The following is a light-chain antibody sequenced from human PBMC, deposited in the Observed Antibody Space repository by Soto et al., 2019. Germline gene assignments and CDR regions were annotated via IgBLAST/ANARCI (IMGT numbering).Light chain of an antibody. CDR2: GDN. J-gene: IGLJ2*01. Sequence: QSVLTQPPSASGTPGQRVTISYSGSGSSIGTNTVNWYRQLPGTAPKLLIYGDNHRPSGVPDRFSGSKSGTSASLAISGLQSEDEAEYYCAAWDGSLNNVLFGGGTKVTVL. CDR1: GSSIGTNT. V-gene: IGLV1-44*01. CDR3: AAWDGSLNNVL.